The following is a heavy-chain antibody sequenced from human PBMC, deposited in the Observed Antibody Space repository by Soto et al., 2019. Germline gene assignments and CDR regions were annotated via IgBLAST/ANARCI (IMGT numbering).Heavy chain of an antibody. CDR3: ATITYNGGSCYPPAYYCGMDV. J-gene: IGHJ6*02. CDR2: IIPIFGTT. V-gene: IGHV1-69*13. CDR1: EGTFSSYV. D-gene: IGHD2-15*01. Sequence: SVKVSCKTSEGTFSSYVISWVRQAPGQGLEWMGGIIPIFGTTNYAQKFQGTLTITADDSTSTAYMELSSLRSEDTAIYYCATITYNGGSCYPPAYYCGMDVWGQGNTVTVSS.